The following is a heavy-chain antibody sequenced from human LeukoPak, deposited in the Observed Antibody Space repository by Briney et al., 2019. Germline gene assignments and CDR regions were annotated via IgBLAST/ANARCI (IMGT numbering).Heavy chain of an antibody. CDR3: AREGYSYGPDY. CDR1: GFTFSSYE. Sequence: PGGSLRLSCAASGFTFSSYEMNWVRQAPGKGLEWVSYISSSGNTIYHADSVKGRFTISRDNAKNSLFLHMNSLRAEDTAVYYCAREGYSYGPDYWGQGTLVTVSS. J-gene: IGHJ4*02. CDR2: ISSSGNTI. D-gene: IGHD5-18*01. V-gene: IGHV3-48*03.